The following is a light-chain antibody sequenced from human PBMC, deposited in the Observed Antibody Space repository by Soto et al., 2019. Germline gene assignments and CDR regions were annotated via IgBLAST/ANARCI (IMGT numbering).Light chain of an antibody. Sequence: QSALTQPPSASGTPGQGVPISCSGITSNIGSNTVNWYQQLPGTAPKLLIYNNNQRPSGVPDRFSGSKSGTSASLAIGGLQSEDEANYYCAAWDDSLTGYVFGTWTKST. V-gene: IGLV1-44*01. CDR2: NNN. J-gene: IGLJ1*01. CDR1: TSNIGSNT. CDR3: AAWDDSLTGYV.